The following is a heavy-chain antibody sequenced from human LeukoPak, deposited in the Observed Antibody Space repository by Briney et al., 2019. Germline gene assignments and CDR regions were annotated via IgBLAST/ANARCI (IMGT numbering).Heavy chain of an antibody. J-gene: IGHJ1*01. CDR1: GFTFSSYA. CDR3: AKRDYYDSSGFSPLFQH. D-gene: IGHD3-22*01. CDR2: ISGSGGST. V-gene: IGHV3-23*01. Sequence: GGSLRLSCAASGFTFSSYAMSWVRQAPGKGLEWVSAISGSGGSTYYADSVKGRFTVSRDNSQNILYLQLSNLRAEDTAVYYCAKRDYYDSSGFSPLFQHWGPGTLVTVSS.